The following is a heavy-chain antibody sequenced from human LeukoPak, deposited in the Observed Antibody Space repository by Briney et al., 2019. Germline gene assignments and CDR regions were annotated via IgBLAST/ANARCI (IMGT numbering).Heavy chain of an antibody. Sequence: SSQTLSLTCAISGDSVSSTAAWNWIRQSPSRGLEWLGRTYYRSTWYYDYAISVKGRISINPDTSKNQFSLQLNSVTPEDTAVYYCARDRNFLDYWGQGTLVTVSS. CDR1: GDSVSSTAA. J-gene: IGHJ4*02. D-gene: IGHD1-14*01. V-gene: IGHV6-1*01. CDR3: ARDRNFLDY. CDR2: TYYRSTWYY.